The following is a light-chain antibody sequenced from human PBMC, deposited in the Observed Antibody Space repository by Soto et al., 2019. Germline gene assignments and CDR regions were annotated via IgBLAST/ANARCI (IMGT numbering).Light chain of an antibody. CDR2: GAF. CDR1: QSFSSSY. J-gene: IGKJ3*01. Sequence: ELVLTQSPGTLSLSPGERATLSCRASQSFSSSYLAWYQQKPGQPPTLLIYGAFSRATGIPDRFSGSGSGTDFTLTFSSLEPEDFAVYYCQHYGSALFTFGPGTKVDVK. CDR3: QHYGSALFT. V-gene: IGKV3-20*01.